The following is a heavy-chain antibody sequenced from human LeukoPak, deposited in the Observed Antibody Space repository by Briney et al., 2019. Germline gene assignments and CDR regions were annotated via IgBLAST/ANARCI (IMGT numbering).Heavy chain of an antibody. CDR3: AKDATRSSSPWYFDL. J-gene: IGHJ2*01. CDR1: GFTFSSYW. V-gene: IGHV3-23*01. CDR2: ISGSGGST. D-gene: IGHD6-6*01. Sequence: GGSLRLSCAASGFTFSSYWMSWVRQAPGKGLEWVSAISGSGGSTYYADSVKGRFTISRDNSKNTLYLQMNSLRAEDTAVYYCAKDATRSSSPWYFDLWGRGTLVTVSS.